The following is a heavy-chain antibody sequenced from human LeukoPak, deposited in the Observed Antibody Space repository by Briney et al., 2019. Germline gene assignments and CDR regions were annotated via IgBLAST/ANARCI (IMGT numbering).Heavy chain of an antibody. D-gene: IGHD3-16*01. Sequence: SETLSFTCTVSGGSISSYYWSWIRQPPGKGLEWIGYIYYSGSTNYNPSLKGRVTISVDTSKNQFSLKLSSVTAADTAVYYCARDYVSGDSAFDIWGQGTMVTVSS. J-gene: IGHJ3*02. V-gene: IGHV4-59*01. CDR3: ARDYVSGDSAFDI. CDR2: IYYSGST. CDR1: GGSISSYY.